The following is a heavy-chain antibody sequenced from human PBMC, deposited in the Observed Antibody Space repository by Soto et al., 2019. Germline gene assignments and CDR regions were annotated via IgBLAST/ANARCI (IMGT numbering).Heavy chain of an antibody. CDR3: ARARGWSLFDY. Sequence: EVQLVESGGGLVQPGGSLRLSCAASGFTFSSYWMYWVRQAPGKGLVWVSRTNSDGSDTSYADSVKGRFTISRDNAKNTLYLQMNSLRAEATAVYYCARARGWSLFDYWGQGTLVTVSS. D-gene: IGHD6-19*01. CDR1: GFTFSSYW. J-gene: IGHJ4*02. V-gene: IGHV3-74*01. CDR2: TNSDGSDT.